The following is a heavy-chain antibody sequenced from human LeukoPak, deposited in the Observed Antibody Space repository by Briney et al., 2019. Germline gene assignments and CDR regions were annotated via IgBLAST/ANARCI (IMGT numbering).Heavy chain of an antibody. Sequence: GGSLRLSCAASGFTFSSYSMNWVRQAPGKGLEWVSSISSSSSYIYYADSVKGRFTISRDNAKNSLYLQMNSLRAEDTAVYYCAKALCIAVAGTCYYFDYWGQGTLVTVSS. D-gene: IGHD6-19*01. J-gene: IGHJ4*02. V-gene: IGHV3-21*01. CDR2: ISSSSSYI. CDR3: AKALCIAVAGTCYYFDY. CDR1: GFTFSSYS.